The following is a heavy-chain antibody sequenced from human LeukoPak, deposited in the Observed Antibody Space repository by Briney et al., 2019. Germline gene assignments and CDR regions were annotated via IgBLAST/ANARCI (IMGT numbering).Heavy chain of an antibody. D-gene: IGHD3-10*01. CDR1: GFTFSSYA. Sequence: GGSLRLSCAASGFTFSSYAMHWVRQAPGKGLEWVAVISYDGSNKYYVDSVKGRFTISRDNSKNTLYLQMDSLRAEDTAVYYCARGPGINYFDYWGQGTLVTVSS. CDR3: ARGPGINYFDY. CDR2: ISYDGSNK. J-gene: IGHJ4*02. V-gene: IGHV3-30-3*01.